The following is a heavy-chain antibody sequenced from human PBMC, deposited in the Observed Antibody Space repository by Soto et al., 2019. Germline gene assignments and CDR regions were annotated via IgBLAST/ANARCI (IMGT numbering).Heavy chain of an antibody. Sequence: SETLSLTCAVYGGSFSGYYWSWIRQPPGQRLEWIGEINHSGSTNYNPSLKSRVTISVDTSKNQFSLKLSSVTAADTAVYYCASSRGGTVVVPAAHPGSNWGQGARVTVSS. V-gene: IGHV4-34*01. D-gene: IGHD2-2*01. J-gene: IGHJ4*02. CDR2: INHSGST. CDR3: ASSRGGTVVVPAAHPGSN. CDR1: GGSFSGYY.